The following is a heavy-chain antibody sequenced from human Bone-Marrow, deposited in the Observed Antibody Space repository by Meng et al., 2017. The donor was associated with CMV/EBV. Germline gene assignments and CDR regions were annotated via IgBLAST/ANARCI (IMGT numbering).Heavy chain of an antibody. V-gene: IGHV3-20*04. CDR1: GFTFDDYG. D-gene: IGHD5-12*01. CDR2: INWNGGST. Sequence: GGSLRLSCAASGFTFDDYGMSWVRQAPGKGLEWVSGINWNGGSTGYADSVKGRFTISRDNAKNSLYLQMNSQRAEDTALYYCASWKVARQYYYYYYGMDVWGQGTTVTVSS. CDR3: ASWKVARQYYYYYYGMDV. J-gene: IGHJ6*02.